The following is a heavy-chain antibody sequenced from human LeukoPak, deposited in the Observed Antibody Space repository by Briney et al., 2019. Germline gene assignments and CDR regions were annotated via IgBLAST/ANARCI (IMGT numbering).Heavy chain of an antibody. V-gene: IGHV4-30-2*01. Sequence: SETLSLTCAVSGGSINSGGYSWSWIRQPPGKGLEWIGYIYHSGSTYYNPSLKSRVTISVDRSKNQFSLKLSSVTAADTAVYYCARVRITFGGVYYFDYWDQGTLVTVSS. CDR2: IYHSGST. CDR1: GGSINSGGYS. J-gene: IGHJ4*02. CDR3: ARVRITFGGVYYFDY. D-gene: IGHD3-16*01.